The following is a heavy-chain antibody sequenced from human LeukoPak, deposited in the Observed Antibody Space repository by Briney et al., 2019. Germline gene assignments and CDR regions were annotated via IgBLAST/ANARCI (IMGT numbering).Heavy chain of an antibody. D-gene: IGHD6-19*01. J-gene: IGHJ6*02. Sequence: GGSLRLSCAASGFTFDDYAMHWVRQAPGKGLEWVSGISWNSGSIGYADSVKGRFTISRDNAKNSLYLQMNSLRAEDTALYYCAKASRLYCGMDVWGQGTTVTVSS. CDR2: ISWNSGSI. CDR1: GFTFDDYA. CDR3: AKASRLYCGMDV. V-gene: IGHV3-9*01.